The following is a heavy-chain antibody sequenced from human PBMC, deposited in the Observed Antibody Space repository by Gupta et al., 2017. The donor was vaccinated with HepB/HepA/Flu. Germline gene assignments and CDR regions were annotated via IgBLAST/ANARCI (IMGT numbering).Heavy chain of an antibody. Sequence: QVQLVESGGGLVKPGEYLRLSCAASGFTFSNHYMSWIRQAPGKGLEWVAYISSSGSALYYADSVKGRFTISRDNANNLVFLQMNSLRAEDTAVYYCTRDPDTSLKVDFWGQGILVTVSS. CDR2: ISSSGSAL. D-gene: IGHD5-18*01. V-gene: IGHV3-11*04. J-gene: IGHJ4*02. CDR1: GFTFSNHY. CDR3: TRDPDTSLKVDF.